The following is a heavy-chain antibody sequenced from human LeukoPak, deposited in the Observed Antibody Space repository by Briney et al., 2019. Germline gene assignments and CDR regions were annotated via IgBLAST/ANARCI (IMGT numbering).Heavy chain of an antibody. CDR1: GYTFTSYG. CDR3: ARAGSTRPAFDI. J-gene: IGHJ3*02. CDR2: ISAYNGNT. D-gene: IGHD1-26*01. Sequence: ASVKVSCKDSGYTFTSYGLSWVRQPPGQGLEWMGWISAYNGNTNYAQKLQGRVTMTTDTSTSTAYMELRSLRSDDTAVYYCARAGSTRPAFDIWGKGTMVTVSS. V-gene: IGHV1-18*01.